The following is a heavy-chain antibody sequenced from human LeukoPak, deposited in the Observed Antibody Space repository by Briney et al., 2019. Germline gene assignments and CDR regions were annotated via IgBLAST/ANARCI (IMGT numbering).Heavy chain of an antibody. Sequence: SETLSPTCTVSGGSISSYYWSWIRQPPGKGLEWIGYIYYSGSTNYNPSLKSRVTISVDTSKNQFSLKLSSVTAADTAVYYCATDSSSWSRAGYFQHWGQGTLVTVSS. CDR1: GGSISSYY. V-gene: IGHV4-59*01. J-gene: IGHJ1*01. CDR3: ATDSSSWSRAGYFQH. D-gene: IGHD6-13*01. CDR2: IYYSGST.